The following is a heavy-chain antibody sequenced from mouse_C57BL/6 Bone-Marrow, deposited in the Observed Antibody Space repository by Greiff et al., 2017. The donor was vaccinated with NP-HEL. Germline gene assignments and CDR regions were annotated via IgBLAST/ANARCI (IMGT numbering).Heavy chain of an antibody. D-gene: IGHD2-5*01. Sequence: QVQLQQSGAELAKPGASVKLSCKASGYTFTSYWMHWVKQRPGQGLEWIGYINPSSGYTKYNQKFKDKATLTADKSSSTAYMQLSSLTYEDSAVFYCARFHSNNVRYYAMGNWGEGASDTASS. V-gene: IGHV1-7*01. CDR3: ARFHSNNVRYYAMGN. J-gene: IGHJ4*01. CDR1: GYTFTSYW. CDR2: INPSSGYT.